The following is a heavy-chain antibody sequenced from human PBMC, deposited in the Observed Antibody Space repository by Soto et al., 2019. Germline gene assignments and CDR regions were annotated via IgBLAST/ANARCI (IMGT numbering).Heavy chain of an antibody. D-gene: IGHD1-7*01. CDR3: ARGSPGTTDDYYYYGMDV. Sequence: GSLRLSCAASGFTFSDYYMSWIRQAPGKGLEWVSYISSSSSYTNHADSVKGRFTISRDNAKNSLYLQMNSLRAEDTAVYYCARGSPGTTDDYYYYGMDVWGQGTTVTVSS. CDR1: GFTFSDYY. CDR2: ISSSSSYT. V-gene: IGHV3-11*06. J-gene: IGHJ6*02.